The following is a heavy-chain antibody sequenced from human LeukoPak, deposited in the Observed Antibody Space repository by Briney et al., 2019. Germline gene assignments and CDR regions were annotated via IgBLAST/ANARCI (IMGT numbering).Heavy chain of an antibody. V-gene: IGHV6-1*01. D-gene: IGHD6-13*01. CDR1: GDSVSSNSAA. Sequence: SQTLSLTCAISGDSVSSNSAAWNWIRQSPSRGLEWLGRTYYRSNLYNDYAVSVKSRITINPDTSKNQFSLQLNSVTPEDTAVYYCARTAWVSSSWYRYYGMDVWGQGTTVTVSS. J-gene: IGHJ6*02. CDR3: ARTAWVSSSWYRYYGMDV. CDR2: TYYRSNLYN.